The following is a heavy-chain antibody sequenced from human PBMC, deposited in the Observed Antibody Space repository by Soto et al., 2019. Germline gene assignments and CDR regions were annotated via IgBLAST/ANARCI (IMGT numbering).Heavy chain of an antibody. D-gene: IGHD5-12*01. J-gene: IGHJ4*02. V-gene: IGHV4-31*03. CDR1: GGSISSGGYY. CDR3: ARRIVATETFDY. Sequence: SETLSLTCTVSGGSISSGGYYWSWIRQHPGKGLEWIGYIYYSGSTYYNPSLKSRVTISVDTSKNQFSLTVNSVTAADTAVYYCARRIVATETFDYWGQGTLVTVSS. CDR2: IYYSGST.